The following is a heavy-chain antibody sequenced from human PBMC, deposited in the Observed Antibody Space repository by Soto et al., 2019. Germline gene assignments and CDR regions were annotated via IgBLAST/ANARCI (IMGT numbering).Heavy chain of an antibody. CDR2: ISYDGSNK. J-gene: IGHJ4*02. V-gene: IGHV3-30*18. Sequence: HPGGSLRLSCAASGFTFSSYGMHWVRQAPGKGLEWVAVISYDGSNKYYADSVKGRFTISRDNSKNTLYLQMNSLRAEDTAVYYCAKDRGAYFDYWGQGTLVTVSS. D-gene: IGHD5-12*01. CDR1: GFTFSSYG. CDR3: AKDRGAYFDY.